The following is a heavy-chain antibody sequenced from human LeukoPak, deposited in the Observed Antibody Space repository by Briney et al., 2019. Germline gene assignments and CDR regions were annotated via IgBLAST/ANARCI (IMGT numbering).Heavy chain of an antibody. CDR2: ICGSGGST. V-gene: IGHV3-23*01. Sequence: GGSLRLSCAASGFTFSSYAMSWVRQAPGKGLEWVSAICGSGGSTYYADSVKGRFTISRDNSKNTLYLQMNSLRAEDTAVYYCAKESSSFSLYDSLDYWGQGTLVTVSS. D-gene: IGHD5/OR15-5a*01. J-gene: IGHJ4*02. CDR3: AKESSSFSLYDSLDY. CDR1: GFTFSSYA.